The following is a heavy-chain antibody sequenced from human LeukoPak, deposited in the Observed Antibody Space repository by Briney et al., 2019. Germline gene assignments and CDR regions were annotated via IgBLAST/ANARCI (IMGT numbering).Heavy chain of an antibody. V-gene: IGHV5-51*01. CDR2: IYPGDSDT. Sequence: GESLKISCKVSGYSFTSNWIGWVRQMPGKGLEWMGIIYPGDSDTRYSPSFQGQVTISADKSISTAYLQWSSLKASDTAMYYCAIWGETYCSSTSCYNFDPWGQGTLVTVSS. D-gene: IGHD2-2*02. J-gene: IGHJ5*02. CDR3: AIWGETYCSSTSCYNFDP. CDR1: GYSFTSNW.